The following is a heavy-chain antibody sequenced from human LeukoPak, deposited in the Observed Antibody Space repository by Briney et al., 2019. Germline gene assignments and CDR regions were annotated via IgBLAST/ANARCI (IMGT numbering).Heavy chain of an antibody. J-gene: IGHJ4*02. D-gene: IGHD1-26*01. CDR3: AKDTSSGRTGYFDY. CDR2: ISWNSGSI. V-gene: IGHV3-9*01. CDR1: GFTLDDYG. Sequence: GGSLRLSCAASGFTLDDYGMHWVRQAPGKGLEWVSFISWNSGSIAYADSVEGRFTISRDNAKNSLYLQMNSLRAEDTALYYCAKDTSSGRTGYFDYWGQGTLVTVSS.